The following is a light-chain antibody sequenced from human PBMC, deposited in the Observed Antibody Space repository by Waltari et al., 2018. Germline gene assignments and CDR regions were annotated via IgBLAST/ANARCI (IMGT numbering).Light chain of an antibody. Sequence: QSALTQPASVSGSPGQSITLSCTGTSSDAGGYNHVPWYQQHPGKPPQLPIYDVSKRPSGVSNRFSGSKSGNTASLTISGLRSDDEADYYCATWDDSLNGWVFGGGTKLTVL. CDR3: ATWDDSLNGWV. J-gene: IGLJ3*02. CDR1: SSDAGGYNH. CDR2: DVS. V-gene: IGLV2-14*01.